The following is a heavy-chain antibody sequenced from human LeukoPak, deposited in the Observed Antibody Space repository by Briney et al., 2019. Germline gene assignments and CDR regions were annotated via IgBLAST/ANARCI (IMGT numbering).Heavy chain of an antibody. CDR2: IYPGDSDT. CDR1: GYSFTSYW. V-gene: IGHV5-51*01. CDR3: ARLQGGRIAAAGLDY. J-gene: IGHJ4*02. Sequence: GESLKISCKGSGYSFTSYWIGWVRQMPGKGLEWMGIIYPGDSDTRYSPSFQGQVTISADKSISTAYLQWSSLKASDTAMYYCARLQGGRIAAAGLDYWGQGTLVTVSS. D-gene: IGHD6-13*01.